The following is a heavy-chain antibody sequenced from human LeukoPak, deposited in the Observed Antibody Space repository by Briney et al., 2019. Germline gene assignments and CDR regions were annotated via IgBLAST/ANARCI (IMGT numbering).Heavy chain of an antibody. Sequence: GGSLRLSCAASGFTFSNAWMSWVRQAPGKGLEWVGRIKSKTDGGTTDYAAPVKGRFTISRDDSKNTLYLQMNSLKTEDTAVYYCTTRRDYYDSSGPSQFDYWGQGTLVTVSS. D-gene: IGHD3-22*01. CDR3: TTRRDYYDSSGPSQFDY. V-gene: IGHV3-15*01. CDR2: IKSKTDGGTT. J-gene: IGHJ4*02. CDR1: GFTFSNAW.